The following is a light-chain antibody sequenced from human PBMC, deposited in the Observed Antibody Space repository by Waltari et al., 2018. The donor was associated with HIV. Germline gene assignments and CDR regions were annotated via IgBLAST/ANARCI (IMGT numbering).Light chain of an antibody. CDR3: QSTDFDGTWV. V-gene: IGLV3-25*03. J-gene: IGLJ3*02. Sequence: SYDLTQPPSLSVSPGQTARINCSRGALPKKYSSWDRQKAGQAPVLLIYKDRERPSGIPERISGSESGTGITLTISGVQAEDEGDYFCQSTDFDGTWVFGGGTRLTVL. CDR1: ALPKKY. CDR2: KDR.